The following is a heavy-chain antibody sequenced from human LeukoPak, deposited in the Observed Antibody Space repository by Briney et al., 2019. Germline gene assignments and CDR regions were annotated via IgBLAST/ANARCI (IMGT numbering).Heavy chain of an antibody. CDR1: GFTFSSYS. J-gene: IGHJ5*02. D-gene: IGHD2-15*01. CDR2: ISYDGSNK. Sequence: GGSLRLSCAASGFTFSSYSMNWVRQAPGKGLEWVAVISYDGSNKYYADSVKGRFTISRDNSKNTLYLQMNSLRAEDTAVYYCARAVVTLGGYCSGGSCYNWFDPWGQGTLVTVSS. CDR3: ARAVVTLGGYCSGGSCYNWFDP. V-gene: IGHV3-30*03.